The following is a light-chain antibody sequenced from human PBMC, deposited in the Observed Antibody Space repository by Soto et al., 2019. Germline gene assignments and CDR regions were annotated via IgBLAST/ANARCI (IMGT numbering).Light chain of an antibody. CDR1: SSNIGAGYD. CDR2: GNS. CDR3: SSYAGNNAYV. V-gene: IGLV1-40*01. J-gene: IGLJ1*01. Sequence: QSVLTQPPSVSGAPGQRVTISCTGSSSNIGAGYDVHWYQQLPGTAPKLLIYGNSNRPSGVPDRFSGSKSGTSASLAITGLQAEDEADYYSSSYAGNNAYVFGTGTKVTVL.